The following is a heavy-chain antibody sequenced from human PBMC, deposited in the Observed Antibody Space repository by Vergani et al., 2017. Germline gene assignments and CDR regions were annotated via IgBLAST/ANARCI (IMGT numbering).Heavy chain of an antibody. CDR3: AREFNYYFWSGYHYRVDAFDI. D-gene: IGHD3-3*01. Sequence: EVQLVESGGGLVKPGGSLRLSCAASGFTFSSYSMNWVRQAPGKGLEWVSSISSSSSYIYYADSVKGRFTISRDNAKNSLYLQMNSLRAEDTAVYYCAREFNYYFWSGYHYRVDAFDIWGQGTMVTVSS. J-gene: IGHJ3*02. CDR2: ISSSSSYI. V-gene: IGHV3-21*01. CDR1: GFTFSSYS.